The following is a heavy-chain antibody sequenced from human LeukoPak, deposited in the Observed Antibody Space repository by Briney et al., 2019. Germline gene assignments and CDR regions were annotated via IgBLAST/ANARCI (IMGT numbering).Heavy chain of an antibody. Sequence: SVKVSCKASGGTFSSYEISWVRQAPGQGLEWMGGIIPMFGTAKYAQKFQGRVTITADKSTSTAYMELSSLRAEDTALYHCAREGWGAEAGIQGYNWFDPWGQGTLVTVSS. CDR2: IIPMFGTA. D-gene: IGHD6-13*01. CDR1: GGTFSSYE. J-gene: IGHJ5*02. V-gene: IGHV1-69*06. CDR3: AREGWGAEAGIQGYNWFDP.